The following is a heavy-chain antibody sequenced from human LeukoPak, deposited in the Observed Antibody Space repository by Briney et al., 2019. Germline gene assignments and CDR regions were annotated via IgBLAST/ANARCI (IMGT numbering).Heavy chain of an antibody. CDR1: GFIFRNYW. D-gene: IGHD3-3*01. CDR2: IKQDGSGT. Sequence: GGSLRLSCAASGFIFRNYWMSWVRRAPGKGLEWVANIKQDGSGTYYVDSVRGRFTISRDNAEKSLYLQMNSLRVEDTAVYYCARDFWGAYRVDYFDYWGQGTLVTVSS. J-gene: IGHJ4*02. V-gene: IGHV3-7*01. CDR3: ARDFWGAYRVDYFDY.